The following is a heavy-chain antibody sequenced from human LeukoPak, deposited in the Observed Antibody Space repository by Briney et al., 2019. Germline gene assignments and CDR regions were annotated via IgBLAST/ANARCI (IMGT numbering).Heavy chain of an antibody. CDR3: ARELYDDGESWFDP. CDR2: ISYDGNDK. D-gene: IGHD4-17*01. J-gene: IGHJ5*02. CDR1: GFTFRTYG. Sequence: PGRSLRLSCAASGFTFRTYGMHWLRQAPGKGLEWVTFISYDGNDKKYGASVKGRFTVSRDNLKNFLYLQMNSLRVEDTAMYYCARELYDDGESWFDPWGQGTLVTVSS. V-gene: IGHV3-30*04.